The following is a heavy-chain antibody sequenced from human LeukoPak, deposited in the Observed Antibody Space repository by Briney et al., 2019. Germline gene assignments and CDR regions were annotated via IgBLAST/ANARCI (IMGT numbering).Heavy chain of an antibody. J-gene: IGHJ6*02. V-gene: IGHV4-59*01. CDR2: IYYSGST. Sequence: PSETLSLTCTVSGGSISSYYWSWIRQPPGKGLEWIGYIYYSGSTNYNPSLKSRVTISVDTSKNQFSLKLSSVTAADTAVYYCARWDSYYYGMDVWGQGTTVTVSS. CDR1: GGSISSYY. CDR3: ARWDSYYYGMDV.